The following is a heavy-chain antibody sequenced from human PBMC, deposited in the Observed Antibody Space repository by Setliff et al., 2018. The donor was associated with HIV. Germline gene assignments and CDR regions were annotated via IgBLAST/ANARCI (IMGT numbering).Heavy chain of an antibody. J-gene: IGHJ6*03. CDR1: GFTFSNYA. CDR3: ARCPRYCSGSGCDPQYSHMDV. V-gene: IGHV3-74*01. D-gene: IGHD2-15*01. Sequence: GGSLRLSCAASGFTFSNYAMHWVRQVPGKGLVWVSLISRDGDNSHYADSVKGRFTISRDNAKNTLYLQMNSLRVEDTAVYYCARCPRYCSGSGCDPQYSHMDVWGQGTTVTVSS. CDR2: ISRDGDNS.